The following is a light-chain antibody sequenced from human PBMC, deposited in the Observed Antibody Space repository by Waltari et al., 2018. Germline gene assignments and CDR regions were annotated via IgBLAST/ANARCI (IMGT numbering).Light chain of an antibody. CDR2: ATS. CDR3: QQSHSVPYT. J-gene: IGKJ2*01. Sequence: DIQMTQSPSSLSASVGARITITCRASQSIRKYLNWYQQKPGQPPYLLIYATSSLQSGVPSRFIGSGSETDFTLTITSMQPEDFATYYCQQSHSVPYTFGRGTELDI. CDR1: QSIRKY. V-gene: IGKV1-39*01.